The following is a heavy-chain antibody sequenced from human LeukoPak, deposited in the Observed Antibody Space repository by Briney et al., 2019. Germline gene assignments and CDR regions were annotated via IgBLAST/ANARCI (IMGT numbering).Heavy chain of an antibody. CDR2: MNPNSGNT. CDR1: GYTFTSYD. CDR3: ARASCGGDCPFDS. D-gene: IGHD2-21*02. Sequence: ASVKVSCKASGYTFTSYDINWVRQATGQGLEWMGWMNPNSGNTGCAQKFQGRVTITRNTSISTAYMELSSLRAEDTAVYYCARASCGGDCPFDSWGQGTLVTVSS. J-gene: IGHJ4*02. V-gene: IGHV1-8*03.